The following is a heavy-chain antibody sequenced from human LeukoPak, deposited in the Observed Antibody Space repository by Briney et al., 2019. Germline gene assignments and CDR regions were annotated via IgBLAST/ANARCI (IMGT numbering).Heavy chain of an antibody. J-gene: IGHJ6*04. CDR1: GFTFSSYW. D-gene: IGHD3-10*01. CDR3: ARESRRITMVRGLDMDV. CDR2: IKEDGSQK. V-gene: IGHV3-7*03. Sequence: GGSLRLSCAASGFTFSSYWMHWVRRAPAKGLEWVANIKEDGSQKYFVDSVKGRFTISRDNAKNSLYLQMNSLRAEDTAVYYCARESRRITMVRGLDMDVWGKGTTVTVSS.